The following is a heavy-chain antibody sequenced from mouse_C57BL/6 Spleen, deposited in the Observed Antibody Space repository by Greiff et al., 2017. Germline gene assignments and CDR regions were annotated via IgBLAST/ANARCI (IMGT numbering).Heavy chain of an antibody. V-gene: IGHV14-4*01. CDR1: GFNIKDDY. CDR3: TTSSSGYVGFDY. CDR2: IDPENGDT. D-gene: IGHD3-2*02. Sequence: VQLQQSGAELVRPGASVKLSCTASGFNIKDDYMHWVKQRPEQGLEWIGWIDPENGDTEYASKFQGKATITEDTSSNTAYLQLSSLTSEDTAVYYCTTSSSGYVGFDYWGQGTTLTVSS. J-gene: IGHJ2*01.